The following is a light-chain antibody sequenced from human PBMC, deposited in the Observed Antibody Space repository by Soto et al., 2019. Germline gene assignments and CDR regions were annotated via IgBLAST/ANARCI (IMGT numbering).Light chain of an antibody. CDR1: SSDVGGYNY. J-gene: IGLJ1*01. CDR2: GVS. V-gene: IGLV2-14*03. CDR3: CSYTTSDDV. Sequence: QSALTQPASVSGSPGQAITISCTGTSSDVGGYNYVSWYQQHPGKAPKLIIYGVSDRPSGVSNRFSGSKSGNTASLTISGLQSEDEADYYCCSYTTSDDVFGTGTKVTVL.